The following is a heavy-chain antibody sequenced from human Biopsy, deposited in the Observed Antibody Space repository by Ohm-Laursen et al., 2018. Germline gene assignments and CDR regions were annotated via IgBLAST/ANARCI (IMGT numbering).Heavy chain of an antibody. Sequence: ASVKVSCKASGYTFTDYFLHWVRQAPGQGPEWMGWISPSSGGTNYAQKFQGRVTMIRDTSATTGYMELSSLRSDDTAVYYCARATNSTGWPYYYFYGMDVWGQGTTVTVSS. CDR2: ISPSSGGT. J-gene: IGHJ6*02. CDR3: ARATNSTGWPYYYFYGMDV. V-gene: IGHV1-2*02. CDR1: GYTFTDYF. D-gene: IGHD2/OR15-2a*01.